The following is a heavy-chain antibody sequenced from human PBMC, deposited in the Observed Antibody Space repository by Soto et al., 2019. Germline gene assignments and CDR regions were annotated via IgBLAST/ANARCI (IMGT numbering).Heavy chain of an antibody. Sequence: GGSLRLSCAASGFTFSSYAMHWVRQAPGKGLEYVSAISSNGGSTYYANSVKGRFTISRDNSKNTLYLQMGSLRAEDMAVYYCARVRGEYSSSSGYYYYYYMDVWGKGTKVTVSS. CDR3: ARVRGEYSSSSGYYYYYYMDV. CDR1: GFTFSSYA. V-gene: IGHV3-64*01. J-gene: IGHJ6*03. D-gene: IGHD6-6*01. CDR2: ISSNGGST.